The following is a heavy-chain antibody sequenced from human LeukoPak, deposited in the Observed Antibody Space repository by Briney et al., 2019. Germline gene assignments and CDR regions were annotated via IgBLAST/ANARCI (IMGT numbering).Heavy chain of an antibody. V-gene: IGHV4-39*07. CDR3: ARGRTAIAAAGNWFDP. Sequence: SETLSLTCTVSGGSISSSSYYWGWIRQPPGKGLEWIGSIYYSGSTYYNPSLKSRVTISVDTSKNQFSLKLSSVTAADTAVYYCARGRTAIAAAGNWFDPWGQGTLVTVSS. CDR1: GGSISSSSYY. J-gene: IGHJ5*02. D-gene: IGHD6-13*01. CDR2: IYYSGST.